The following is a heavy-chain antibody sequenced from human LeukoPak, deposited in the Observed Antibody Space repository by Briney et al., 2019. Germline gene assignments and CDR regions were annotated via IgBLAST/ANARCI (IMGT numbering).Heavy chain of an antibody. J-gene: IGHJ4*02. CDR2: IYSGGST. CDR3: ARDFQWLQDY. CDR1: GFSVSRNY. V-gene: IGHV3-66*01. Sequence: GGSLRLSCAASGFSVSRNYMTWVRQAPGEGLEGVSLIYSGGSTSYADSVKGRFTISRDNSKNTLYLQMNSLRAEDTAVYYCARDFQWLQDYWGQGTLVTVSS. D-gene: IGHD6-19*01.